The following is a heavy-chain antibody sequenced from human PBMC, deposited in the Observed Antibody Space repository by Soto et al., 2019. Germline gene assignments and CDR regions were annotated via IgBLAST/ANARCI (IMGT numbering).Heavy chain of an antibody. J-gene: IGHJ5*02. CDR1: QYTFTSYY. D-gene: IGHD3-10*01. Sequence: ASVKVSCKASQYTFTSYYIHWVRQAPGQGLEWTGRINPIDGSTSYAQKFQGRVTVTRDTSTSTVYMELSSLRSEDTAVYYCARDTIIPYGSGGNWFDPWGQGTMVTVSS. CDR3: ARDTIIPYGSGGNWFDP. V-gene: IGHV1-46*01. CDR2: INPIDGST.